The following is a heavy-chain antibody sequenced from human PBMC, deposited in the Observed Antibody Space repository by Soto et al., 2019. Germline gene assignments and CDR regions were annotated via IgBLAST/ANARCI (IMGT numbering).Heavy chain of an antibody. J-gene: IGHJ4*02. CDR2: IWFDGSNQ. CDR1: GFTFSRDG. Sequence: GGSLRLSCAASGFTFSRDGMHWVRQAPGKGLEYVAIIWFDGSNQYYADSVKGRFTISRDNSKNMLYLQMNSLRAEDTAVYYCVRLNGWTLDYWGQGTLVTVSS. CDR3: VRLNGWTLDY. D-gene: IGHD2-15*01. V-gene: IGHV3-33*01.